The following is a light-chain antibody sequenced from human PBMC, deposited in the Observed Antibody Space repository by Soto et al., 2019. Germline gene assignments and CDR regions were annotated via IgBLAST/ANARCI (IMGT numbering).Light chain of an antibody. CDR1: NIGSKG. CDR3: QVWDSSSDHVV. J-gene: IGLJ2*01. Sequence: SYELTQPPSVSVAPGKTARITCGGNNIGSKGVHWYQQKPGQAPVLVIYYDSDRPSGIPERFSGSNSGNTATLTISRVEGGDEAEYYCQVWDSSSDHVVFGGGTKGTVL. CDR2: YDS. V-gene: IGLV3-21*04.